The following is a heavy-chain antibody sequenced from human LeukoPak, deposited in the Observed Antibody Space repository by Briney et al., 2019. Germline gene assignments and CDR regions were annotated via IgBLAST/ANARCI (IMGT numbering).Heavy chain of an antibody. CDR2: MNPNSGNT. J-gene: IGHJ4*02. Sequence: GASVKVSCKASRYTFTSYDINWVRQATGQGLEWMGWMNPNSGNTGYAQKFQGRVTMTRNTSISTAYMELSSLRSEDTAVYYCARRASDYDSFDYWGQGTLVTVSS. CDR3: ARRASDYDSFDY. V-gene: IGHV1-8*01. CDR1: RYTFTSYD. D-gene: IGHD4/OR15-4a*01.